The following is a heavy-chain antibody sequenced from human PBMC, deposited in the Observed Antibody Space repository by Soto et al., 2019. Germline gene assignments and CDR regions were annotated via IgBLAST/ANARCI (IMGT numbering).Heavy chain of an antibody. CDR2: ISYDGSNK. V-gene: IGHV3-30-3*01. Sequence: QVQLVESGGGVVQPGRSLRLSCAASGFTFSSYAMHWVRQAPGKGLEWVAVISYDGSNKYYADSVKGRFTISRDNSKNTLYLQMNSLRAEDTAVYYCVRQGWSTVTSNWFDPWGQGTLVTVSS. CDR1: GFTFSSYA. CDR3: VRQGWSTVTSNWFDP. J-gene: IGHJ5*02. D-gene: IGHD4-17*01.